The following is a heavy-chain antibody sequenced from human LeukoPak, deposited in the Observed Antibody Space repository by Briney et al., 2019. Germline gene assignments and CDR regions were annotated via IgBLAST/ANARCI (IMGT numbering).Heavy chain of an antibody. J-gene: IGHJ6*03. Sequence: GGSLRLSCAASGFTFSSYAMHWVRQAPGKGLEWVAVISYDGSNKYYADSVKGRFTISRDNSKNTLYLQMNSLRAEDTAVYYCAKDWDSSSRYYYYYYMDVWGKGTTVTISS. CDR1: GFTFSSYA. CDR3: AKDWDSSSRYYYYYYMDV. CDR2: ISYDGSNK. V-gene: IGHV3-30*04. D-gene: IGHD6-13*01.